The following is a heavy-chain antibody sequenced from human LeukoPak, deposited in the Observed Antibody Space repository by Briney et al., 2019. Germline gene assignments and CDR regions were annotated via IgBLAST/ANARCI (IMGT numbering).Heavy chain of an antibody. V-gene: IGHV3-30*18. CDR1: GFTFSSYG. Sequence: PGGSLRLSCAASGFTFSSYGMHWVRQAPGKGLEWVAVISYDGSNKYYADSVQGRFTISRDNSKNTLYLQMNSLRAEDTAVYYCAKWGVATDYYYYGMDVWGQGTTVTVSS. J-gene: IGHJ6*02. CDR2: ISYDGSNK. CDR3: AKWGVATDYYYYGMDV. D-gene: IGHD4-23*01.